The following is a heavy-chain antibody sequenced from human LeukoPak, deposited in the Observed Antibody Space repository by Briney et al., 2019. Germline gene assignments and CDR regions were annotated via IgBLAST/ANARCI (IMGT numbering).Heavy chain of an antibody. D-gene: IGHD6-19*01. CDR1: GGSISSSSYY. CDR2: IYYSGST. CDR3: ARGLSSGWSGGSDY. V-gene: IGHV4-61*05. J-gene: IGHJ4*02. Sequence: SETLSLTCTVSGGSISSSSYYWGWIRQPPGKGLEWIGYIYYSGSTNYNPSLKSRVTISVNTSKNQFSLKLSSVTAADTAVYYCARGLSSGWSGGSDYWGQGTLVTVSS.